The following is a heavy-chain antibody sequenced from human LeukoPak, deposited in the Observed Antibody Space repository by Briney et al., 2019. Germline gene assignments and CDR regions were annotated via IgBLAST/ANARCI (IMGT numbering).Heavy chain of an antibody. CDR3: GRGCGYEAGDY. V-gene: IGHV4-4*07. CDR1: CGSIHRYY. CDR2: IYTSGST. D-gene: IGHD6-13*01. J-gene: IGHJ4*02. Sequence: SETLSLTCTVPCGSIHRYYWSWIRQPAGRGREWIGRIYTSGSTNYNPSLKSRVTMSVDTSKTQFSLTLSYVTAAETAVDCCGRGCGYEAGDYWGQGTLVTVSS.